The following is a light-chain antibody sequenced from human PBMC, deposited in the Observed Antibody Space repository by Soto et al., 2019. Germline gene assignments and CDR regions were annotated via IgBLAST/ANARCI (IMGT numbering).Light chain of an antibody. J-gene: IGKJ1*01. CDR2: AAS. Sequence: AIRITQSPSSLSASTGDRVTITCRASQGISSYLAWYQQKPGKAPKLLIYAASTLQSWVPSRFSGSGSGTDFPLTIRCLQSEDFATYYCQQYYSYPRTFGQGTKVDIK. V-gene: IGKV1-8*01. CDR1: QGISSY. CDR3: QQYYSYPRT.